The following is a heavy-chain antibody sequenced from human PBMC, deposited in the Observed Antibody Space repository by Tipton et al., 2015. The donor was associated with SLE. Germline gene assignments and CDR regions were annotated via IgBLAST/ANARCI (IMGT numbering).Heavy chain of an antibody. CDR2: ISHSGST. CDR1: GGSFSGYY. CDR3: ANVNYYFDY. Sequence: TLSLTCAVYGGSFSGYYWSWIRQSPGKGLEWIGEISHSGSTNYNPSLKSRVTISGDTSKNQFSLKLSSVTAADTAEYYCANVNYYFDYWGQGTLVTVSS. D-gene: IGHD3-10*01. J-gene: IGHJ4*02. V-gene: IGHV4-34*01.